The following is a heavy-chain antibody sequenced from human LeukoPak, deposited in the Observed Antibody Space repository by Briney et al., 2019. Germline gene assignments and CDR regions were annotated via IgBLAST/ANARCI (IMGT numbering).Heavy chain of an antibody. Sequence: GGSLRLSCAASGFTFSDHYMDWVRQAPGKGLEWVGRTRNKANSYTTEYAASVKGRFTISRDDSKNSLYLQVNSLKTADTAVYYCARDLAVVVPAAMGNYMDVWGKGTTVTVSS. D-gene: IGHD2-2*01. V-gene: IGHV3-72*01. CDR3: ARDLAVVVPAAMGNYMDV. CDR1: GFTFSDHY. CDR2: TRNKANSYTT. J-gene: IGHJ6*03.